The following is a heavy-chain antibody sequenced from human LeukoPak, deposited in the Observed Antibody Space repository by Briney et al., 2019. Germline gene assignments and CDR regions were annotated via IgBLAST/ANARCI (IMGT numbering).Heavy chain of an antibody. CDR2: ISSSSSYI. J-gene: IGHJ4*02. V-gene: IGHV3-21*01. CDR3: ARTYYYDSSGFMEGWVDY. Sequence: GGSLRLSCAASGFTFSSYSMNWVRQAPGKGLEWVSSISSSSSYIYYADSVKGRFTISRDNAKNSLYLQMNSLRAEDTAVYYCARTYYYDSSGFMEGWVDYWGQGTLVTVSS. CDR1: GFTFSSYS. D-gene: IGHD3-22*01.